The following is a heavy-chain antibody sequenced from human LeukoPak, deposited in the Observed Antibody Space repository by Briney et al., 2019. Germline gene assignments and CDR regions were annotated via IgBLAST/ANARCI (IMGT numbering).Heavy chain of an antibody. CDR3: AREKNYYDGSGYISYFDF. D-gene: IGHD3-22*01. J-gene: IGHJ4*02. CDR2: INPNSGGT. CDR1: GYTLTAYY. Sequence: ASVKVSCKASGYTLTAYYIYWVRQAPGQGLEWMGRINPNSGGTDDAQKFQGRISMTRDTSITTAYMELSRLGSDDTAVYYCAREKNYYDGSGYISYFDFWGQGTLATVSS. V-gene: IGHV1-2*06.